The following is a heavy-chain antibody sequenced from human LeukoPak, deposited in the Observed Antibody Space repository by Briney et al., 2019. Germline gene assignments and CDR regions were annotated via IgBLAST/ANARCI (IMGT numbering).Heavy chain of an antibody. CDR2: IDSGSRIT. V-gene: IGHV3-48*01. Sequence: GGSLRLSCAASGFTFSSYPMNWVRQASGKGLEWVSYIDSGSRITYYADSVKGRFTISRDDAKGSLYLHMSSLEAEDTAVYYCARDSLNVQRKYYFDYWGQGTPVTVSS. D-gene: IGHD1-1*01. CDR3: ARDSLNVQRKYYFDY. J-gene: IGHJ4*02. CDR1: GFTFSSYP.